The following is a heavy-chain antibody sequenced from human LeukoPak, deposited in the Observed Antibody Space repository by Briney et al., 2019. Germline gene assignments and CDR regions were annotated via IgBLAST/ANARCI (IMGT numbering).Heavy chain of an antibody. CDR3: ARGLQVADP. J-gene: IGHJ5*02. CDR2: INHSGST. D-gene: IGHD2-15*01. CDR1: GGSFSGYY. V-gene: IGHV4-34*01. Sequence: SDTLSLTCAVYGGSFSGYYWSWIRQPPGKGLEWIGEINHSGSTNYNPSLKSRVTISVDTSKNQFSLKLSSVTAADTAVYYCARGLQVADPWGQGTLVTVSS.